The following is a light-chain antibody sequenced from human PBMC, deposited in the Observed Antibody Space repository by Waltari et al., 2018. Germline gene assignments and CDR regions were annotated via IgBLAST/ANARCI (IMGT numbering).Light chain of an antibody. Sequence: DIQMTQSPSSLSAFVGDRVTINRRASQYISSYLNWYQHKSGKAPKLLIYAASSLQSGVPSRFSGSGSGTDFTLTISNLQPEDFATYFCQHTYSIPWTFGQGTKVEIE. CDR3: QHTYSIPWT. CDR2: AAS. J-gene: IGKJ1*01. CDR1: QYISSY. V-gene: IGKV1-39*01.